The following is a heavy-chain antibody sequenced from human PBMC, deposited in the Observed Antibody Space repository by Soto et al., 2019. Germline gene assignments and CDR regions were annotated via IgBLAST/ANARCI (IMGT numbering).Heavy chain of an antibody. CDR1: GFTFSSYA. J-gene: IGHJ4*02. Sequence: PGGSLRLYCAASGFTFSSYAMRWVRQAPGKGLEWVSAISGSGGSTYYADSVKGRFTISRGNSKNTLYLQMNSLRAGDTAVYYCAKRPSYSCSAPPFDYWGRGTLVTVSS. V-gene: IGHV3-23*01. D-gene: IGHD6-6*01. CDR3: AKRPSYSCSAPPFDY. CDR2: ISGSGGST.